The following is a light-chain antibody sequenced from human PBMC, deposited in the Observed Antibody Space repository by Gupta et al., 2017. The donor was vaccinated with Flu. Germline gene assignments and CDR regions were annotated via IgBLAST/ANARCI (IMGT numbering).Light chain of an antibody. CDR1: SSDIGHYNY. CDR3: IFSKRRHTGI. J-gene: IGLJ2*01. CDR2: EVS. Sequence: QSALTQPASVSGSPGQSITISCTGTSSDIGHYNYVSWYQQPSGTAPQLMIFEVSNRHSGVSNRGYASKSGNNASPHTAGIQAEDEADDFCIFSKRRHTGIFGGGTKVTVL. V-gene: IGLV2-14*01.